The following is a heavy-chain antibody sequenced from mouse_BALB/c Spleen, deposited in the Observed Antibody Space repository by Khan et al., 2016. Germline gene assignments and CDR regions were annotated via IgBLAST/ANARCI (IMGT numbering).Heavy chain of an antibody. D-gene: IGHD2-14*01. CDR1: GYTFTSYY. V-gene: IGHV1S81*02. CDR3: TRYYRYDYFNY. CDR2: INPSNGGT. J-gene: IGHJ2*01. Sequence: QVQLQQPGAELVKPGASVKLSCKASGYTFTSYYMYWVKQRPGQGLEWIGGINPSNGGTNFNEKFKSKATLTVDKSSSTAYMQLSSLTSEDSAVYSCTRYYRYDYFNYWGQDTTLTVSS.